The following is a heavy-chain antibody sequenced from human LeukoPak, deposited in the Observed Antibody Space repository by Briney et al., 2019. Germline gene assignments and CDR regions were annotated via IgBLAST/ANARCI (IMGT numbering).Heavy chain of an antibody. CDR3: AREEATSIILDY. D-gene: IGHD1-26*01. Sequence: GGSLRLSCAASGFTFSNAWMSWVRQAPGKGLEWVGRIKSKTDGGTTDYAAPVKGRFTISRDNSKNTLFLQVNSLRAEDTAVYYCAREEATSIILDYWGQGTLVTVSS. J-gene: IGHJ4*02. CDR1: GFTFSNAW. CDR2: IKSKTDGGTT. V-gene: IGHV3-15*01.